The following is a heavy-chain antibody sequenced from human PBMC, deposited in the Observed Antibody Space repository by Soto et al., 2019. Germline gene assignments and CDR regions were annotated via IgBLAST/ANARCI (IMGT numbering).Heavy chain of an antibody. Sequence: GESLKISCQGSGYSFANYWISCVRQMPWKGLEWMGIFNPSDSYTDYNPSFQGHVTISADKSISTAYMHWSSLKAWDTAMYFCARPPYIGGLAVWGQLTAVTVCS. CDR1: GYSFANYW. J-gene: IGHJ6*02. D-gene: IGHD2-15*01. V-gene: IGHV5-10-1*01. CDR2: FNPSDSYT. CDR3: ARPPYIGGLAV.